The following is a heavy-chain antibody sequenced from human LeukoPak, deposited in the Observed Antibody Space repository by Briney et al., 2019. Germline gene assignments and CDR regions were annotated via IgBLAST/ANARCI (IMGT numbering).Heavy chain of an antibody. CDR1: GFTFSTYT. Sequence: GGSLRLSCAASGFTFSTYTMHWVRQAPGKGLEWVALIRHDGGDKFYADSVKGRFTVSRDNSKNTLYLQMSSLRAEDTAVYFCAREENRNYALTWGRGTLVTVSS. CDR2: IRHDGGDK. V-gene: IGHV3-33*01. J-gene: IGHJ4*02. D-gene: IGHD1-7*01. CDR3: AREENRNYALT.